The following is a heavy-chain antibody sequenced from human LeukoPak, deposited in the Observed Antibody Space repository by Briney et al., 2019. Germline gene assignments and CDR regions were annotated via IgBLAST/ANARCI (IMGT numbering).Heavy chain of an antibody. CDR3: ARAYSSGWYGSTDY. J-gene: IGHJ4*02. Sequence: ASVKVSCKASGYTFIDYYMHWVRQAPGQGVEWMGWIDPKSGGTSYAQKFQDRVAMIRDTPISTAYMELTRLRSDDTAVYYCARAYSSGWYGSTDYWGQGTLVTVSS. V-gene: IGHV1-2*02. CDR2: IDPKSGGT. D-gene: IGHD6-19*01. CDR1: GYTFIDYY.